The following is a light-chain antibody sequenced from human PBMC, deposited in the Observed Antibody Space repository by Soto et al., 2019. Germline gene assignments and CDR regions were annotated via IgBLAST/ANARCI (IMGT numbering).Light chain of an antibody. CDR1: QSVDNN. CDR2: GSF. Sequence: IVMTQSPVTLSASPGESATLSCRAIQSVDNNVAWYQQKPGQAPRLLIVGSFARATGIPARFSGSGSGSEFTLTISGLQSEDFAVYYCQQYNDRHQITFGQGTRLEIK. V-gene: IGKV3-15*01. CDR3: QQYNDRHQIT. J-gene: IGKJ5*01.